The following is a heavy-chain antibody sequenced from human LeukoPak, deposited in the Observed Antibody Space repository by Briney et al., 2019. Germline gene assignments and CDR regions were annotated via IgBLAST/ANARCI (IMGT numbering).Heavy chain of an antibody. CDR3: AREGYDSSHYYFDD. CDR2: INWNGDST. V-gene: IGHV3-20*04. Sequence: GGSLRLSCSGSGFNFDDFGITWVRQAPGKGLEWVSGINWNGDSTYYADSAKGRFTTSRDNAKNTLFLQMNSLRAEDTAVYYCAREGYDSSHYYFDDWGQGTLVTVSS. J-gene: IGHJ4*02. D-gene: IGHD3-22*01. CDR1: GFNFDDFG.